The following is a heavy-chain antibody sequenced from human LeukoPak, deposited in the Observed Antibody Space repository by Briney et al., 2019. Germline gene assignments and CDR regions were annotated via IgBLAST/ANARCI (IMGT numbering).Heavy chain of an antibody. Sequence: VASVKVSCKASGYTFTGYYIHWVRQAPGQGLEWMGWINPNSGGTNYAQKFQGRVTVTRDTSITTAYMELSRLRPDDTAVYYCARVGSSGWYVHPTLDYWGQGTLVTVSS. CDR3: ARVGSSGWYVHPTLDY. V-gene: IGHV1-2*02. CDR1: GYTFTGYY. D-gene: IGHD6-19*01. CDR2: INPNSGGT. J-gene: IGHJ4*02.